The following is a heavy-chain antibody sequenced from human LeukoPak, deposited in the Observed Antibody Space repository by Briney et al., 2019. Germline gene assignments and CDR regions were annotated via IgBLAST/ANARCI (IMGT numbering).Heavy chain of an antibody. D-gene: IGHD2-15*01. Sequence: SETLSLTCAVYGGSFGGYYWSWIRQPPGKGLEWIGEINHSGSTNYNPSLKSRVTISVDTSKNQFSLKLSSVTAADTAVYYCARGRAKDIVVVVAARKGLYNWFDPWGQGTLVTVSS. CDR3: ARGRAKDIVVVVAARKGLYNWFDP. J-gene: IGHJ5*02. V-gene: IGHV4-34*01. CDR1: GGSFGGYY. CDR2: INHSGST.